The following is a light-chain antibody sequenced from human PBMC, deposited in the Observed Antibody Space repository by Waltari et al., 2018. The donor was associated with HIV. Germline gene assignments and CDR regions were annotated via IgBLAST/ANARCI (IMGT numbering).Light chain of an antibody. V-gene: IGLV1-47*01. J-gene: IGLJ3*02. CDR3: AAWDDSLSGWV. CDR1: SSNIGSNY. Sequence: QSMLTQPPSASGTPGQRVTISCSGSSSNIGSNYVYWYQQVPGTAPKLLIYRNNRRPSGAPDRSAGSKSGAAASLAISGLRSEDEADYYCAAWDDSLSGWVFGGGTKLTVL. CDR2: RNN.